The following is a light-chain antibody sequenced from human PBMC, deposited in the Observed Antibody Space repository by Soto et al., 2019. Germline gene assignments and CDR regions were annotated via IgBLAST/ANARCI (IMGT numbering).Light chain of an antibody. CDR2: HAS. Sequence: IQLTQSPSSLSASVGDRVTITCQASQDISNYLNWYHQKPGKVPELLIFHASNLQTGVPSRFSGSRSGTYFTFTISSLQPEDSATYYCQKFDNVPYTFGQGTKVEIK. J-gene: IGKJ2*01. CDR3: QKFDNVPYT. V-gene: IGKV1-33*01. CDR1: QDISNY.